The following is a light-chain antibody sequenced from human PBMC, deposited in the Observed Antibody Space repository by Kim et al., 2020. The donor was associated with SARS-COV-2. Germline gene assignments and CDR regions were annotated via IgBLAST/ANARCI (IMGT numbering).Light chain of an antibody. V-gene: IGLV3-1*01. CDR2: QDN. Sequence: SYELTQPPSVSVSPGQTASITCSGDKLGDKYASWYQQKPGQSPVLVIYQDNKRPSGITERFSGSNCGNTATLTISGTQAMDEADYYCQAWDSSTATTFGGGTQLTVL. J-gene: IGLJ2*01. CDR1: KLGDKY. CDR3: QAWDSSTATT.